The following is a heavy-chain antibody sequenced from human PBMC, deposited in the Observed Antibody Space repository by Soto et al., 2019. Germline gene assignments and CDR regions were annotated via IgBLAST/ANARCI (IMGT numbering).Heavy chain of an antibody. V-gene: IGHV4-34*01. CDR2: INHSGST. J-gene: IGHJ6*02. CDR1: GGSFSGYY. D-gene: IGHD6-19*01. CDR3: GAVASSADFYGKDV. Sequence: PSETLSLTCAVYGGSFSGYYWSWIRQPPGKGLEWIGEINHSGSTNYNPSLKSRVTISVDTSKNQFSLKLSSVTAADTAVYYCGAVASSADFYGKDVWGQGSTVTVSS.